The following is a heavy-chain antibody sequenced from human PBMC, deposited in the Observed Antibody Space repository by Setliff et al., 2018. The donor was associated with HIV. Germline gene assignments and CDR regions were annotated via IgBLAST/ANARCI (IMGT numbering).Heavy chain of an antibody. CDR2: INHSGST. Sequence: PSETLSLTCAVYGGSFSGYYRSWIRQPPRKGLEWIGEINHSGSTNYNPSLKSRVTISVDTSKNQFSLKLSSVTAADTAVYYCARGTYKWELLLAWYFDLWGRGTLVTVSS. V-gene: IGHV4-34*01. D-gene: IGHD1-26*01. CDR1: GGSFSGYY. J-gene: IGHJ2*01. CDR3: ARGTYKWELLLAWYFDL.